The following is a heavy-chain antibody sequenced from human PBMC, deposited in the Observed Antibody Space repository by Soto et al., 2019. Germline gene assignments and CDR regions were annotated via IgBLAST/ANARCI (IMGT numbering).Heavy chain of an antibody. V-gene: IGHV1-24*01. CDR2: FHPEDGKT. D-gene: IGHD6-19*01. Sequence: QVQLVQSGAEVKKPGASVKVYCKVSGYTLTELSMQWVRQTAGKGLEWMGGFHPEDGKTIYAQKFQGRVTMTEDTSTETAYMELSNLRAEDTAMYYCATDLLAANWFDPWGQGTLVTVS. CDR1: GYTLTELS. J-gene: IGHJ5*02. CDR3: ATDLLAANWFDP.